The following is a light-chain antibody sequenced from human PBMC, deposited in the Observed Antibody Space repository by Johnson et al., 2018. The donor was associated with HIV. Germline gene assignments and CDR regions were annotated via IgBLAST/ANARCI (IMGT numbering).Light chain of an antibody. Sequence: QSVLTQPPSVSAAPGQKVTISCSGSSSNIGNNYVSWYQQLPGTAPKLLIYDNNKRPSGIPDRFSGSKSGTSATLRITGLQTGAEADYYCGTWDSSLSSYVFGTGTKVTVL. V-gene: IGLV1-51*01. CDR3: GTWDSSLSSYV. CDR2: DNN. J-gene: IGLJ1*01. CDR1: SSNIGNNY.